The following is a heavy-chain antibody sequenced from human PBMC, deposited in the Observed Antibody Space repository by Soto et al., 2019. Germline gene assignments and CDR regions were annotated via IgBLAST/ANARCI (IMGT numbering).Heavy chain of an antibody. CDR1: GYTFTGYY. CDR2: INPNSGGT. Sequence: ASVKVSCKASGYTFTGYYMHWVRQAPGQGLEWMGWINPNSGGTNYAQKFQGWVTMTRDTSISTAYMELSRLRSDDTAVYYCARRGIAAPLDYYGMDVWGQGTTVTVSS. D-gene: IGHD6-13*01. CDR3: ARRGIAAPLDYYGMDV. V-gene: IGHV1-2*04. J-gene: IGHJ6*02.